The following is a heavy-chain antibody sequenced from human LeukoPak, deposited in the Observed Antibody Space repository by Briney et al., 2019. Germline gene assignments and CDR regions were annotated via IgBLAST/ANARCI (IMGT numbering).Heavy chain of an antibody. V-gene: IGHV3-30*01. CDR3: ARASYYDILWVDY. CDR2: ISYDGSNK. D-gene: IGHD3-9*01. Sequence: GRSLRLSCAASGFTFSSYAMHWVRQAPGKGLEWVAVISYDGSNKYYADSVKGRFTISRDNSKNTLYLQMNSLRAEDTAVYYCARASYYDILWVDYWGQGTLVTVSS. CDR1: GFTFSSYA. J-gene: IGHJ4*02.